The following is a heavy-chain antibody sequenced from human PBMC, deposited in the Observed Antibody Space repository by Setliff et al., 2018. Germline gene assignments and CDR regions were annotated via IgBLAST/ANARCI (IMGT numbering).Heavy chain of an antibody. D-gene: IGHD3-22*01. Sequence: ASVKVSCKASGGAFSNYGITWVRQAPGQGLEWMGGIIPIFGTTTYAQKFLGRVTITTDESSSTGYMELSSLGSEDTAVYYCVREGVDSRSSTDYRYYMDVWGKGTTVTVSS. CDR3: VREGVDSRSSTDYRYYMDV. J-gene: IGHJ6*03. V-gene: IGHV1-69*05. CDR2: IIPIFGTT. CDR1: GGAFSNYG.